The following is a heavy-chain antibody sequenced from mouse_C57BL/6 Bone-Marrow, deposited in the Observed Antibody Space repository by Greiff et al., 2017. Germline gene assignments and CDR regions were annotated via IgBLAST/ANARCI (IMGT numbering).Heavy chain of an antibody. V-gene: IGHV7-3*01. D-gene: IGHD1-1*01. J-gene: IGHJ1*03. CDR3: ARSPLTTVRYFDV. CDR2: IRNKANGYTT. Sequence: EVMLVESGGGLVQPGGSLSLSCAASGFTFTDYYMSWVRQPPGKALEWLGFIRNKANGYTTEYSASVKGRFTISRDNSQSILYLQMNALRAEDSATYYCARSPLTTVRYFDVWGTGTTVTVSS. CDR1: GFTFTDYY.